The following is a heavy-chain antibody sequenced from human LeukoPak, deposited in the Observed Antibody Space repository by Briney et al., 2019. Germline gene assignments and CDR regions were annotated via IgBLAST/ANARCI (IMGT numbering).Heavy chain of an antibody. V-gene: IGHV3-30*03. Sequence: PGRSLRLSCAASGFTFSSYGMYWVRQAPGKGLEWVAVISYDGSNKNYPDSVKGRFTISRDNSKNTVALQMNSLRLEDTAVYYCATDSLTYYYGSGSYNNLDYRGQGTLVTVSS. CDR1: GFTFSSYG. J-gene: IGHJ4*02. CDR2: ISYDGSNK. D-gene: IGHD3-10*01. CDR3: ATDSLTYYYGSGSYNNLDY.